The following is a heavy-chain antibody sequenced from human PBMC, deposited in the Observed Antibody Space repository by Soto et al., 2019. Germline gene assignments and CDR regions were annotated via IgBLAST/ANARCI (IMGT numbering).Heavy chain of an antibody. V-gene: IGHV1-69*13. Sequence: SVKVSCKASGGTFSSYAISCVRQAPGQGLEWMGGIIPIFGTANYAQKFQGRVTITADESTSTAYMELSSLRSEDTAVYYCARDFVATGSYDAFDIWGQGTMVTVSS. D-gene: IGHD1-1*01. CDR2: IIPIFGTA. CDR3: ARDFVATGSYDAFDI. J-gene: IGHJ3*02. CDR1: GGTFSSYA.